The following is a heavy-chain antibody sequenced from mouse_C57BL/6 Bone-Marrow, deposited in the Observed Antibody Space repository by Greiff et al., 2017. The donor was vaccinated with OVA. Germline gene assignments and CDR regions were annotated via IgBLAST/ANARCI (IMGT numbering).Heavy chain of an antibody. J-gene: IGHJ2*01. CDR3: TKDGTWKNYFDD. CDR1: GFNIKDDY. V-gene: IGHV14-4*01. CDR2: IDPENGDT. Sequence: VQLQQSGAELVRPGASVKLSCTASGFNIKDDYMHWVKQRPEQGLEWIGWIDPENGDTEYASKFQGKATITADTSSNTAYLQLSSLTSEDTAVYYCTKDGTWKNYFDDWGQGTTLTVSS. D-gene: IGHD2-1*01.